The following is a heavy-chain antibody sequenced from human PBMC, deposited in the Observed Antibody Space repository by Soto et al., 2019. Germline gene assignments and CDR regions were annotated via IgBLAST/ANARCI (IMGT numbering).Heavy chain of an antibody. CDR1: GFTFSSYA. J-gene: IGHJ6*02. V-gene: IGHV3-23*01. CDR2: ISGSGGST. CDR3: AKDLGYCSSTTCNRNYYYYGMDV. Sequence: GGSLRLSCAASGFTFSSYAMSWVRQAPGKGLEWVSAISGSGGSTYYADSVKGRFTISRDNSKNTPYLQMNSLRAEDTAVYYCAKDLGYCSSTTCNRNYYYYGMDVCGQXTTVTVSS. D-gene: IGHD2-2*01.